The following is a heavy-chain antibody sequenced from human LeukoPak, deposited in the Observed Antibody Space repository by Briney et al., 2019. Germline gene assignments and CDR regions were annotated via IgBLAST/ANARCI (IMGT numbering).Heavy chain of an antibody. Sequence: SETLSLTCAVYGGSFSGYYWSWIRQPPGKGLEWIGEINHSGSTNYNPSLKSRVTISVDTSKNQFSLKLSSVTATDTAIYYCARTIRIGDYYMDVWGKGTTVTISS. V-gene: IGHV4-34*01. CDR3: ARTIRIGDYYMDV. J-gene: IGHJ6*03. CDR2: INHSGST. D-gene: IGHD2/OR15-2a*01. CDR1: GGSFSGYY.